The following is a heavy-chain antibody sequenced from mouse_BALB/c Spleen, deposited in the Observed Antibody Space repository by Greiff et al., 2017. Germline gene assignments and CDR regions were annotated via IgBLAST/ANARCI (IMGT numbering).Heavy chain of an antibody. CDR1: GFTFSDYY. V-gene: IGHV5-4*02. D-gene: IGHD4-1*01. J-gene: IGHJ2*01. CDR2: ISDGGSYT. CDR3: ARELGRSYFDY. Sequence: EVKLMESGGGLVKPGGSLKLSCAASGFTFSDYYMYWVRQTPEKRLEWVATISDGGSYTYYPDSVKGRFTISRDNAKNNLYLQMSSLKSEDTAMYYCARELGRSYFDYWGQGTTLTVSS.